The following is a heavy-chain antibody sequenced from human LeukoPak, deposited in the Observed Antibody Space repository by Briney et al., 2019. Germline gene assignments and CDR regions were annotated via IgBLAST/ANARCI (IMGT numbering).Heavy chain of an antibody. V-gene: IGHV4-31*03. CDR1: GGSISSGGYY. D-gene: IGHD3-10*01. Sequence: KSSETLSLTCTVSGGSISSGGYYWSWIRQHPGKGLEWIGYIYYSGSTYYNPSLKSRVTISVDTSKNQFSLKLSSVTAADTAVYYCVRGAGSGALLGYWGQGTLVTVSS. CDR3: VRGAGSGALLGY. J-gene: IGHJ4*02. CDR2: IYYSGST.